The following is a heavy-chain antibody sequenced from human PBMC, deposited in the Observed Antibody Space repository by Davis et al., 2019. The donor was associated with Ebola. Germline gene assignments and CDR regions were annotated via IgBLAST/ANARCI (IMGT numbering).Heavy chain of an antibody. CDR1: GGTFSSYA. Sequence: SVKVSCKASGGTFSSYAISWVRQAPGQGLEWMGRIIPILGIANYAQKFQGRVTITADKSTSTAYMELRSLRSDDTAVYYCARDPSSYSSGWQPSYFDYWGQGTLVTVSS. CDR2: IIPILGIA. J-gene: IGHJ4*02. CDR3: ARDPSSYSSGWQPSYFDY. D-gene: IGHD6-19*01. V-gene: IGHV1-69*04.